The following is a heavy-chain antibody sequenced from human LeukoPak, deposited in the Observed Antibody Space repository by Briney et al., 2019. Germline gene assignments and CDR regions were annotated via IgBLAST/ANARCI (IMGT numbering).Heavy chain of an antibody. V-gene: IGHV1-2*02. Sequence: GASVKVSCKASGYTFTGCYMHWVRQAPGQGLEWMGWINPNSGGTNYAQKFQGRVTMTRDTSISTAYMELSRLRSDDTAVYYCARVRGSSSWPGDYWGQGTLVTVSS. J-gene: IGHJ4*02. CDR2: INPNSGGT. CDR3: ARVRGSSSWPGDY. CDR1: GYTFTGCY. D-gene: IGHD6-13*01.